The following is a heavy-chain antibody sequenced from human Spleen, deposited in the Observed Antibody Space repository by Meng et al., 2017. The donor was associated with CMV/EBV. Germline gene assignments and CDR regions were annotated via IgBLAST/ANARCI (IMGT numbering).Heavy chain of an antibody. CDR1: GFTFDDYA. Sequence: SLKISCAASGFTFDDYAMHWVRQAPGKGLEWVSGISWNSGSIGYADSVKGRFTISRDNAKNSLYLQMNSLGAEDTALYYCAKDMAGYFDYWGQGTLVTVSS. J-gene: IGHJ4*02. CDR3: AKDMAGYFDY. V-gene: IGHV3-9*01. CDR2: ISWNSGSI.